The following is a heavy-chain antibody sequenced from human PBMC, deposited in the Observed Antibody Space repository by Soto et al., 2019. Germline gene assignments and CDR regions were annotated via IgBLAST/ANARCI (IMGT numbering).Heavy chain of an antibody. CDR2: IYYSGST. V-gene: IGHV4-39*01. D-gene: IGHD6-13*01. Sequence: SETLSLTCTVSGGSISSSSYYWGWIRQPPGKGLEWIGSIYYSGSTYYNPSLKSRVTISVDTSKNQFSLKLSSVTAADTAVYYCARTYSSSSYYGMDVWGQGTTVTSP. CDR3: ARTYSSSSYYGMDV. CDR1: GGSISSSSYY. J-gene: IGHJ6*02.